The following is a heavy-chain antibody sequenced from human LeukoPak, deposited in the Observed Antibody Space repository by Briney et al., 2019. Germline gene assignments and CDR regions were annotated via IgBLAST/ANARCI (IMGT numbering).Heavy chain of an antibody. CDR3: ARSNHDAFDI. J-gene: IGHJ3*02. V-gene: IGHV4-59*01. CDR2: FFYTGST. CDR1: GGSISGYY. D-gene: IGHD1-14*01. Sequence: SETLSLTCTVSGGSISGYYWSWIRQPPGKALEWIGYFFYTGSTNYNPSLKSRVTMSVDTSKNQFSLKLSSVTAADTAVYYCARSNHDAFDIWGQGTMVTVSS.